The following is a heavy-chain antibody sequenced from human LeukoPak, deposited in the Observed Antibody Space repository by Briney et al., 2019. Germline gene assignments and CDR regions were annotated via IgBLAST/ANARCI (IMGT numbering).Heavy chain of an antibody. CDR2: ISGSGGST. V-gene: IGHV3-23*01. CDR1: GFTFSSYA. J-gene: IGHJ4*02. D-gene: IGHD5-24*01. CDR3: TRVGYIDEGIDY. Sequence: GGSLRLSCAASGFTFSSYAMSWVRQAPGKGLEWVSTISGSGGSTYYADSVKGRFTISRDNSKDTLYLQMNSLRVEDTAIYYCTRVGYIDEGIDYWGQGTLVTVSS.